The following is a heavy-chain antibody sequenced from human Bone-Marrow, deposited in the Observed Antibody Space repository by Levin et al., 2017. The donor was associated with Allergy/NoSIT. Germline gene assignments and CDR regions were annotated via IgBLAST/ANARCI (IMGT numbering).Heavy chain of an antibody. D-gene: IGHD3-10*01. Sequence: LAGGSLRLSCAASGFSISSYALTWVRQAPGRGLEWVSTFTGNGGTTYYADSVKGRFTISRDNSKNMLYLQMNRLTAEDTAVYYCARCDDYYGSGNPAYSMDVWGQGTKLTVSS. CDR3: ARCDDYYGSGNPAYSMDV. CDR1: GFSISSYA. V-gene: IGHV3-23*01. CDR2: FTGNGGTT. J-gene: IGHJ6*02.